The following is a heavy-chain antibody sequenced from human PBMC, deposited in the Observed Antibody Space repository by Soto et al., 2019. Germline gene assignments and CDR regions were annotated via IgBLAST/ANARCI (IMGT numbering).Heavy chain of an antibody. CDR1: GFTVGNKY. J-gene: IGHJ4*02. V-gene: IGHV3-66*04. Sequence: EAQLVESGGGWVQPGGSLRLSCAASGFTVGNKYMRWVRQAPGKGLEWVSLIYSTGSPFYADSVKDRFIISRDSSKNTLYLQVHSLTVEDTAVYYCAGHSHKDFWGQGAPVTVSS. CDR3: AGHSHKDF. CDR2: IYSTGSP.